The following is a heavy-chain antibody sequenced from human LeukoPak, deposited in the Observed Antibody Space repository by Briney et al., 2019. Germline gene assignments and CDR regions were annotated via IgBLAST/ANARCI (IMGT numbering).Heavy chain of an antibody. CDR1: GFTFSSYA. CDR3: ARGVRRYSGYGYYDSSGYLNDAFDI. J-gene: IGHJ3*02. V-gene: IGHV3-30*04. Sequence: GGSLRLSCAASGFTFSSYAMHWVRQAPGKGLEWVAVISYDGSNKYYADSVKGRFTISRDNSKNTLYLQMNSLRAEDTAVYYCARGVRRYSGYGYYDSSGYLNDAFDIWGQGTMVTVSS. CDR2: ISYDGSNK. D-gene: IGHD3-22*01.